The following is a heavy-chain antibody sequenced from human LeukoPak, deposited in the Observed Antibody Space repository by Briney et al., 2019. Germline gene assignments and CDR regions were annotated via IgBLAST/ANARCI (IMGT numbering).Heavy chain of an antibody. CDR1: GGSISSSSYY. CDR3: ARDGRQAYAGDYYFDY. D-gene: IGHD4-17*01. CDR2: IYYSGST. Sequence: SETLSLTCTVSGGSISSSSYYWGWIRQPPGKGLEWIGSIYYSGSTYYNPSLKSRVTISVDTSKNQFSLKLSSVTAADTAVYYCARDGRQAYAGDYYFDYWGQGTLVTVSS. V-gene: IGHV4-39*07. J-gene: IGHJ4*02.